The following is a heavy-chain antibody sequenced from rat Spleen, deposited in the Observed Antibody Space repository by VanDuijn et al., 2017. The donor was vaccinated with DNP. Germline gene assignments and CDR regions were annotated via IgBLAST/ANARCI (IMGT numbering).Heavy chain of an antibody. J-gene: IGHJ1*01. CDR1: GYSITSNY. CDR3: ARGLNYGGYNDYWYVDF. V-gene: IGHV3-1*01. Sequence: EVQLQESGPGLVKPSQSLSLTCSVTGYSITSNYWAWIRKFPGNKMEWMGYISYSGYTGYNPSLKSRISIARDTSKNQFFLQLNSVTTEDTATYYCARGLNYGGYNDYWYVDFWGPGIMVTVSS. CDR2: ISYSGYT. D-gene: IGHD1-11*01.